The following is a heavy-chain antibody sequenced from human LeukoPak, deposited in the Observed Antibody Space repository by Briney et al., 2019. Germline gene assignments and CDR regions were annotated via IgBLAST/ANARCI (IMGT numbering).Heavy chain of an antibody. CDR1: GYTFTIYG. Sequence: ASVKVSCKASGYTFTIYGISWVRQAPGQGLEWMGWISSYNGNTNYAQKLQGRVTMTTDTSTSTAYMELRSLRSDDTAVYYCARDNKYYDFWSGYFYFDYWGQGTLVTVSS. J-gene: IGHJ4*02. D-gene: IGHD3-3*01. CDR2: ISSYNGNT. V-gene: IGHV1-18*01. CDR3: ARDNKYYDFWSGYFYFDY.